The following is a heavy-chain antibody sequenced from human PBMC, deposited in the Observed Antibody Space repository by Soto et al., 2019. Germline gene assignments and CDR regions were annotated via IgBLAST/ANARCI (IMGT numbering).Heavy chain of an antibody. V-gene: IGHV4-39*01. CDR1: GGSISSSSYY. CDR2: IYYSGST. D-gene: IGHD3-16*01. Sequence: QLQLQESGPGLVKPSETLSLTCTVSGGSISSSSYYWGWIRQPPGKGLEWIGSIYYSGSTYYNPSLKSRVTISVDTSKNQFSLKLSSVTAADTAVYYCAGHGGPNIILNWFDPWGQGTLVTVSS. CDR3: AGHGGPNIILNWFDP. J-gene: IGHJ5*02.